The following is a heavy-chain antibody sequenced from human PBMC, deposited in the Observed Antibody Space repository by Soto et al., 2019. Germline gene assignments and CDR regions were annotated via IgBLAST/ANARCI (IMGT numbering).Heavy chain of an antibody. CDR1: GGSFSGYY. CDR2: INHSGST. CDR3: ARGGVTGYRFYYYYYGMDV. D-gene: IGHD3-9*01. Sequence: QVQLQQWGAGLLKPSETLSLTCAVYGGSFSGYYWSWIRQPPGKGLEWIGEINHSGSTNYNPSLKSRVTISVDTSKNQFSLKLSSVTAADTAVYYCARGGVTGYRFYYYYYGMDVWGQGTTVTVSS. J-gene: IGHJ6*02. V-gene: IGHV4-34*01.